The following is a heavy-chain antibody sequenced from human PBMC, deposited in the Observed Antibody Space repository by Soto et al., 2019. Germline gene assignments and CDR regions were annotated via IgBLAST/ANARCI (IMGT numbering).Heavy chain of an antibody. V-gene: IGHV3-23*01. J-gene: IGHJ5*01. CDR3: AKDRGRGYDWFDS. CDR2: ISGSGGST. CDR1: GFTFSSYA. Sequence: PGGSLRLSCAASGFTFSSYAMSWVRQAPGKGLEWVSAISGSGGSTFYADSVKGRFTISRGTSKNTLFLQMNSLRAEDTAVYYCAKDRGRGYDWFDSWGQGTLVTVSS. D-gene: IGHD5-12*01.